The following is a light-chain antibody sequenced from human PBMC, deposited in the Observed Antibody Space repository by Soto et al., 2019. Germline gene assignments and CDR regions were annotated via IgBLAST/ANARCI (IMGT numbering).Light chain of an antibody. Sequence: EIVLTQSPGTLSLSPGERATLSCRASQSVSSSYLAWYQQKPGQAPRLLIYGASSRATGIPDRFSGSGSGTDFTLTISRLEPEDVAVYYCQQYGSSPMYTLGQGTNLEIK. CDR3: QQYGSSPMYT. V-gene: IGKV3-20*01. J-gene: IGKJ2*01. CDR2: GAS. CDR1: QSVSSSY.